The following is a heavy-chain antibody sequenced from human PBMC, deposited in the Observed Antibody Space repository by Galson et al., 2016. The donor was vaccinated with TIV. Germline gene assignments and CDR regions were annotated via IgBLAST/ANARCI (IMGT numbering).Heavy chain of an antibody. J-gene: IGHJ5*02. CDR1: DDLFSIGGFS. CDR2: IYDRGSA. Sequence: TLSLTCDVSDDLFSIGGFSWSWIRQPPGKGLEWIGNIYDRGSAYYSPPLKSRVTISIDRSKKQFSLRLRSVTAADTAVYHCARGDIVVGPVTKGGWFDPWGQGTLVTVSS. V-gene: IGHV4-30-2*01. D-gene: IGHD2-15*01. CDR3: ARGDIVVGPVTKGGWFDP.